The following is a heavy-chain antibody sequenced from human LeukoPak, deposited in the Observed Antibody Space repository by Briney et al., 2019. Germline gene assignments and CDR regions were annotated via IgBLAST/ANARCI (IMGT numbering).Heavy chain of an antibody. CDR3: ARGPFDY. CDR2: ISWNSGSI. V-gene: IGHV3-9*01. J-gene: IGHJ4*02. Sequence: PGRSLRLSCAASGSTFDDYAMHWVRQAPGKGLEWVSGISWNSGSIGYADSVKGRFTISRDNAKYSLYLQMNSLRAEDTAVYYCARGPFDYWGQGTLVTVSS. CDR1: GSTFDDYA.